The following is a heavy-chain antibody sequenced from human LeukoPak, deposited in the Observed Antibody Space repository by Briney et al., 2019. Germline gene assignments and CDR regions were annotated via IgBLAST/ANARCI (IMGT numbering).Heavy chain of an antibody. J-gene: IGHJ5*02. CDR1: GGSISSYY. Sequence: PSETLSLTCTVSGGSISSYYWSWLWQPPGKGLEWIGYIYYSGSTNYNPSLKSRVTISVDTSMNQFSLKLSSVTAADTAVYYCARRSDGFDHWGQGTLVTVSS. CDR3: ARRSDGFDH. CDR2: IYYSGST. V-gene: IGHV4-59*08.